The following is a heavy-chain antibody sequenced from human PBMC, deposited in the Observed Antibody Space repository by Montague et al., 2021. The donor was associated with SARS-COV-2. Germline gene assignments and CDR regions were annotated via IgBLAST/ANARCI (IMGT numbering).Heavy chain of an antibody. Sequence: SLRLSCAASGFTFSSYSMNWVRQAPGKGLEWVSSISSSSSYIYYADSVKGRFTISRDNAKNSLYLQMNSLRAEDTAVYYCARTLTRVTSDDFDYWGQGTLVTVSS. CDR2: ISSSSSYI. J-gene: IGHJ4*02. D-gene: IGHD4-17*01. CDR3: ARTLTRVTSDDFDY. V-gene: IGHV3-21*01. CDR1: GFTFSSYS.